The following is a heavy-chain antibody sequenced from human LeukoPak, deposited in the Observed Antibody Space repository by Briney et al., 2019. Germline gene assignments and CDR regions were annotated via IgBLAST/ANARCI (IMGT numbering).Heavy chain of an antibody. D-gene: IGHD1-26*01. J-gene: IGHJ6*03. CDR3: ARLGYYYYMDV. CDR1: GFTFSSYG. CDR2: ISYDGSNK. Sequence: GGSLRLSCAASGFTFSSYGMHWVRQAPGKGLEWVAVISYDGSNKYYGDSVKGRFTISRDNSKNTLYLQMNSLRAEDTAVYYCARLGYYYYMDVWGKGTTVTVSS. V-gene: IGHV3-30*03.